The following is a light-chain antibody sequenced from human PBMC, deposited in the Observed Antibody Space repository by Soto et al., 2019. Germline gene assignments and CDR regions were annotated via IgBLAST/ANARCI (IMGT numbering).Light chain of an antibody. CDR3: SLYTSENAYV. CDR1: STDFVSYSR. J-gene: IGLJ1*01. CDR2: EVS. V-gene: IGLV2-18*01. Sequence: QSVLTQPPSVSGSPGQSVTISCTGTSTDFVSYSRVSWYQQPPGTAPKLMIYEVSKRPSGVPDRFSGSKSGNTASLTISGLQAADEADYYCSLYTSENAYVFGTGTKLTVL.